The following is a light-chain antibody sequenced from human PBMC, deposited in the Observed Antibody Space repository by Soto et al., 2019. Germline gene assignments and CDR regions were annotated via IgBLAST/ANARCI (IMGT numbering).Light chain of an antibody. J-gene: IGKJ1*01. CDR1: QSVSSY. Sequence: EIVLTQSPATLSLSPGESATLSCRASQSVSSYLAWYQQKPGQAPRLLIYDASNRATGIPARFSGSGSGTDFTLNISSLEPEDFAVYYCQQRSNWPPSFGQGTKGISN. V-gene: IGKV3-11*01. CDR3: QQRSNWPPS. CDR2: DAS.